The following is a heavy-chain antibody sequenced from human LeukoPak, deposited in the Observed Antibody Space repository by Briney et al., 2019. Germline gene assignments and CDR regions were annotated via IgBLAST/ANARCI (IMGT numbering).Heavy chain of an antibody. CDR1: GFTFSSYG. V-gene: IGHV3-30*03. J-gene: IGHJ4*02. CDR2: ISYDGSNK. D-gene: IGHD4/OR15-4a*01. CDR3: ARVEGSTISNYFDY. Sequence: GRSLRLSCAASGFTFSSYGMHWVRQAPGKGLEWVAVISYDGSNKYYADSVKGRFTISRDSSKNTLYLQVNTLRPEDTAVYYCARVEGSTISNYFDYWGQGTLVTVSS.